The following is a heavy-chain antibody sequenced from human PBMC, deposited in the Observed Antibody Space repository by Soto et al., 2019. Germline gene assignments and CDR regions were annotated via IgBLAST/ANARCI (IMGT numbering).Heavy chain of an antibody. J-gene: IGHJ5*01. CDR1: GFSFSSYT. D-gene: IGHD2-15*01. V-gene: IGHV3-21*06. CDR2: ITNRGTHT. Sequence: GGSLRPSCTASGFSFSSYTMNWVRQAPGKGLQWVASITNRGTHTYSADSVKGRFTISRDNDKNSLYLQMNNLRAEDTATYYCARAHEVAWFDSWGLGTLVTVSS. CDR3: ARAHEVAWFDS.